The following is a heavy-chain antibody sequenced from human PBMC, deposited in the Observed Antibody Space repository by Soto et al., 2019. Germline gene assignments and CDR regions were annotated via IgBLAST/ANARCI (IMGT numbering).Heavy chain of an antibody. V-gene: IGHV4-39*01. CDR2: IYYSGST. D-gene: IGHD2-2*01. Sequence: SETLSLSCTVSGGSISSSSYYWGWIRQPPGKGLEWIGSIYYSGSTYYNPSLKSRVTISVDTSKNQFSLKLSSVTAADKAVYYCASGYQLLYNWFDPWGQGTLVTVSS. J-gene: IGHJ5*02. CDR1: GGSISSSSYY. CDR3: ASGYQLLYNWFDP.